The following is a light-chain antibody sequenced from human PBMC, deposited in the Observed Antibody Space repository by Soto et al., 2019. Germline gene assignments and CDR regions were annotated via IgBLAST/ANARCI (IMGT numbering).Light chain of an antibody. CDR1: QSISSY. CDR3: QQSYSTPIA. V-gene: IGKV1-39*01. J-gene: IGKJ5*01. Sequence: DIQMTPSPSSLSASVGDRVTITCRASQSISSYLNWYQQKPGKAPTLLIYAASSLQSGVPSRFSGSGSGTDFTLTISRLQPEDFATYYCQQSYSTPIAFGQGTRLEIK. CDR2: AAS.